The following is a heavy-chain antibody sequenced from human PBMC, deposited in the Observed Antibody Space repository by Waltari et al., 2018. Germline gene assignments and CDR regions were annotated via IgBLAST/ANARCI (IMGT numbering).Heavy chain of an antibody. Sequence: EVQLVESGGGLVQPGGSLRLSCAASGFTVSSNYMSWVRQAPGKGREWVSVIYSGGNTYYADSVKGRFTISRDNSKNTLSLQMNNLRTEDTAVYYCAREPHIGGQGTLVTVSS. CDR3: AREPHI. J-gene: IGHJ4*02. CDR1: GFTVSSNY. D-gene: IGHD5-12*01. CDR2: IYSGGNT. V-gene: IGHV3-66*02.